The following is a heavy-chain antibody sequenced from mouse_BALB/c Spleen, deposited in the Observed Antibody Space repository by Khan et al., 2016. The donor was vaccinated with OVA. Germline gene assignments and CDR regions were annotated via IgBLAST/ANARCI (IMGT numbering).Heavy chain of an antibody. CDR2: INTHSGVP. Sequence: QIQLVQSGPELKKPGETVRISCKASGYTFTTAGIQWVQKMPGKGLKWIGWINTHSGVPKYAEDFKGRSAFSLDISVNTAYLQITNLKYEDTATYVCARGGAGYYRSDGGAIEYWGQGTSVTVSS. V-gene: IGHV9-4*02. D-gene: IGHD2-12*01. CDR1: GYTFTTAG. J-gene: IGHJ4*01. CDR3: ARGGAGYYRSDGGAIEY.